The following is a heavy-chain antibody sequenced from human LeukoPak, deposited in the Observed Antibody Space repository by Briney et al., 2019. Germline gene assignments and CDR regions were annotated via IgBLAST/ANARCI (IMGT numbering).Heavy chain of an antibody. V-gene: IGHV3-11*01. D-gene: IGHD4-23*01. CDR2: ISSSGSTI. CDR3: ARILRATTVVTGGEDY. Sequence: GGSLRLSCAASGFTFSDYYMSWIRQAPGKGLEWVSYISSSGSTIYYADSVKGRFTISRDNAKNSLYLQMNSLRAEDTAVYYCARILRATTVVTGGEDYWGQGTLVTVSS. J-gene: IGHJ4*02. CDR1: GFTFSDYY.